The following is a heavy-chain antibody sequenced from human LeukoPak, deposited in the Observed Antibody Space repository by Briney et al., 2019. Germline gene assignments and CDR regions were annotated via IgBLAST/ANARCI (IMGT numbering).Heavy chain of an antibody. J-gene: IGHJ2*01. CDR1: GFTFSTYA. V-gene: IGHV3-30*04. Sequence: GGSLRLSCAASGFTFSTYAMHWVRQAPGKGLEWVAVIPYDGSNKYYADSVKGRFTISRDNAKNSLYLQMNSLRAEDTAVYYCASRYCSGGSCCGSVKDYWYFDLWGRGTLVTVSS. CDR2: IPYDGSNK. CDR3: ASRYCSGGSCCGSVKDYWYFDL. D-gene: IGHD2-15*01.